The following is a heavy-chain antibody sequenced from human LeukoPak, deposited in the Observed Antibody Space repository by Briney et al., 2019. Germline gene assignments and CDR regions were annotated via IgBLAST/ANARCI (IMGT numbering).Heavy chain of an antibody. D-gene: IGHD4-17*01. CDR1: GFTFSSYG. CDR2: IRYDGSNK. V-gene: IGHV3-30*02. J-gene: IGHJ5*02. CDR3: ARAPHGDYEFGWFDP. Sequence: GGSLRLSCAASGFTFSSYGMHWVRQAPGKGLEWVAFIRYDGSNKYYADSVKGRFTISRDNAKNSLYLQMNSLRAEDTAVYYCARAPHGDYEFGWFDPWGQGTLVTVSS.